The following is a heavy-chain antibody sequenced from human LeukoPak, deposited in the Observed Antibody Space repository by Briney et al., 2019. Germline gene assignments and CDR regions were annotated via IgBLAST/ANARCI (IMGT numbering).Heavy chain of an antibody. CDR3: ARVYYDSSGYYYAWFDP. J-gene: IGHJ5*02. CDR2: IIPIFGTA. V-gene: IGHV1-69*01. CDR1: GGTFSSYA. Sequence: WASVKVSCKASGGTFSSYANSWVRQAPGQGLEWMGGIIPIFGTANYAQKFQGRVTITADESTSTAYMELSSLRSEDTAVYYCARVYYDSSGYYYAWFDPWGQGTLVTVSS. D-gene: IGHD3-22*01.